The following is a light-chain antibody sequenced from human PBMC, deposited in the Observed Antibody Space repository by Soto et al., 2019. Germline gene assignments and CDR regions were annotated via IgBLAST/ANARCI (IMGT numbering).Light chain of an antibody. CDR1: QTVGTY. Sequence: ETVLTQSPGSLSLSLGDRATLSCRASQTVGTYLAWYQQKPGQAPRLLVFGASSRATGVPDRVSGSASGTDFTLTISRLEPEDFAVYYCQQYGTSPRTFGQGTKVDIK. J-gene: IGKJ1*01. V-gene: IGKV3-20*01. CDR2: GAS. CDR3: QQYGTSPRT.